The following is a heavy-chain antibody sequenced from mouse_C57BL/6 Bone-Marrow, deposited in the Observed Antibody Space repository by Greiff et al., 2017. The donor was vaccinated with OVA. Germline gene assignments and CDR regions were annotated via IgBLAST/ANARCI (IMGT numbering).Heavy chain of an antibody. D-gene: IGHD1-1*01. CDR3: ARDEGNYYGSSYDY. V-gene: IGHV5-4*01. Sequence: EVKVVESGGGLVKPGGSLKLSCAASGFTFSSYAMSWVRQTPEKRLEWVATISDGGSYTYYPDNVKGRFTISRDNAKNNLYLQMSHLKSEDTAMYYCARDEGNYYGSSYDYWGQGTTLTVSS. CDR1: GFTFSSYA. J-gene: IGHJ2*01. CDR2: ISDGGSYT.